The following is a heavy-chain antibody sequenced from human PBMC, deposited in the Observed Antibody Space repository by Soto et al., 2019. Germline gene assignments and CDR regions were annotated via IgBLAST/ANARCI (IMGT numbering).Heavy chain of an antibody. D-gene: IGHD3-22*01. Sequence: SETLSLTCSVSGGSISSGNDHWSWIRQHPGKGLEWIGYIYHRGSTYYNPSLKSRVTISLDTSKNQFSLKLRSVTAADTAVYYCARVSSLVGRPYENWGQGTLVTVS. CDR3: ARVSSLVGRPYEN. CDR1: GGSISSGNDH. J-gene: IGHJ4*02. V-gene: IGHV4-31*03. CDR2: IYHRGST.